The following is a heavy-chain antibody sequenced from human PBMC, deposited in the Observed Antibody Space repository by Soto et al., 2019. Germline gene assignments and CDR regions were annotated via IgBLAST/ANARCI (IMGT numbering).Heavy chain of an antibody. CDR2: IIPLLGIA. Sequence: QVQLVQSGAEVKKPGSSVKVSCKASGGTFSSYTFSLVRQAPGQGLEWMGRIIPLLGIANYAQKFQCRVTITADKATSTAYMELSSLRSEDTAVYYCANRGYSYGFVIYWGQGTLVTVAS. V-gene: IGHV1-69*02. CDR3: ANRGYSYGFVIY. CDR1: GGTFSSYT. J-gene: IGHJ4*02. D-gene: IGHD5-18*01.